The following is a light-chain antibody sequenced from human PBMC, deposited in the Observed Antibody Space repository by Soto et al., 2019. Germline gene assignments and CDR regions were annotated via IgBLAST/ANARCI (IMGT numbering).Light chain of an antibody. CDR1: EAVSSY. V-gene: IGKV1-9*01. CDR3: QQLNSYVFT. Sequence: DIQLTQSPSFLSASVGDRVTITCRASEAVSSYLAWYQQKPGKAPNLLIYAASTLQRGVPSRFSGSGSGTEFTLTIGSLQPEDFATYYCQQLNSYVFTFGPGTTVDIK. J-gene: IGKJ3*01. CDR2: AAS.